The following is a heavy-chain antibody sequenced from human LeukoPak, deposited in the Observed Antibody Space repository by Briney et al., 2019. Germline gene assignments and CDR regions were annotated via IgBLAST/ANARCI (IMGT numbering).Heavy chain of an antibody. V-gene: IGHV3-13*01. CDR1: GFTFSSYD. D-gene: IGHD1-14*01. J-gene: IGHJ3*01. CDR2: IGTAGDT. CDR3: ARSNPNRNALDL. Sequence: PGGSLRLSCAASGFTFSSYDMHWVRQATGKGLEWVSAIGTAGDTYYPGSVKGRFTVSRDNAKNSLYLQMNSLRGEDTAVYYCARSNPNRNALDLWGQGTMVTISS.